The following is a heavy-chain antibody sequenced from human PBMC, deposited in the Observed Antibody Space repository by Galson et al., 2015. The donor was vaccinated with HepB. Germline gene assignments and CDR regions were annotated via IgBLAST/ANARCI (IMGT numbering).Heavy chain of an antibody. V-gene: IGHV1-18*01. CDR3: ARDGFGGGLDH. CDR1: GYTFTTYG. CDR2: ITTYNGNT. J-gene: IGHJ5*02. Sequence: SVKVSCKASGYTFTTYGISWVRQAPGHGLEWMEWITTYNGNTKYEEKFQGRVTLTTDTSTSTAYMELRSLIFEDSAVYYCARDGFGGGLDHWGQGTQVTVAS. D-gene: IGHD3-10*01.